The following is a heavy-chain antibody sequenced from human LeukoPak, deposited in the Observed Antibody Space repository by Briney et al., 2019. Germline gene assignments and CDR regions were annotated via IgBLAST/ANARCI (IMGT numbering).Heavy chain of an antibody. Sequence: PGGSLRLSCAASGFTFDDYAMHWVRQAPGKGLEWVALLSGDGDSTYYADSVKGLFTISRDNSKNSLYLQMNSLRTEDTAFYYCAKDLSNGYNYGDDYWGQGTLVTVS. J-gene: IGHJ4*02. D-gene: IGHD5-18*01. CDR3: AKDLSNGYNYGDDY. CDR1: GFTFDDYA. V-gene: IGHV3-43*02. CDR2: LSGDGDST.